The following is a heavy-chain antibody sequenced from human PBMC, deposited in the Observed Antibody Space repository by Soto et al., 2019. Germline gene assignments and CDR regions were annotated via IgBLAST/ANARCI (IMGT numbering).Heavy chain of an antibody. CDR1: GFTFSSYA. J-gene: IGHJ2*01. Sequence: EVQLLESGGGLVQPGGSLRLSCAASGFTFSSYAMSWVRQAPGKGLEWVSAISGSGGSTYYADSVKGRFTISRDNSNNTQHQKMNSLSAEDTAVYYCAKGPRGNCLYWYFDRWGRGTLVTVSS. D-gene: IGHD2-21*01. V-gene: IGHV3-23*01. CDR3: AKGPRGNCLYWYFDR. CDR2: ISGSGGST.